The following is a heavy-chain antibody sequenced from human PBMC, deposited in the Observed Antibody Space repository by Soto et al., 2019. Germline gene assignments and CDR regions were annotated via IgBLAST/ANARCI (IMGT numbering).Heavy chain of an antibody. D-gene: IGHD2-21*02. V-gene: IGHV3-64D*06. CDR3: VKEVGPCCDWAYYFYD. Sequence: GGSLRLSCSASGFTFSDYTIHWVRQAPGRGLEFVSAVSNNASDTYYAASVRGRFTISRDNSKNTLYLQMHGLTVEDTAVYYCVKEVGPCCDWAYYFYDWGQGTVVTVPS. J-gene: IGHJ4*02. CDR2: VSNNASDT. CDR1: GFTFSDYT.